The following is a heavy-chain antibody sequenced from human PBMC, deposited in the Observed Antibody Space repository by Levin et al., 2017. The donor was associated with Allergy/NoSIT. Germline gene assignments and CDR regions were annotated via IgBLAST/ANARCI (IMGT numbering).Heavy chain of an antibody. CDR3: ARQQDGYNLGFFDY. CDR2: IYYTGTT. D-gene: IGHD5-24*01. V-gene: IGHV4-39*01. J-gene: IGHJ4*02. Sequence: PSETLSLTCTVSGGSIASGSYYWGWIRQPPGKGLECIGSIYYTGTTYYNASLNSRVTISVDPSKNQFSLKLSSVTAADTAVYYCARQQDGYNLGFFDYWGQGTLVTVSS. CDR1: GGSIASGSYY.